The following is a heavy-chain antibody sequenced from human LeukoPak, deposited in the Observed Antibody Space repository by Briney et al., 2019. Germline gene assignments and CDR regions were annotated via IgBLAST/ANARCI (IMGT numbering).Heavy chain of an antibody. V-gene: IGHV3-23*01. CDR2: ISGSDGST. CDR1: GFTFSSYD. D-gene: IGHD7-27*01. J-gene: IGHJ3*02. Sequence: SGGSLRLSCAASGFTFSSYDMSWIRQAPGKGLEWVSEISGSDGSTKYVDSVKGRFTISRDNSKNTLYLPLNSLRVDDTAVYYCANRRLGRGAFDIWGQGTMVTVSS. CDR3: ANRRLGRGAFDI.